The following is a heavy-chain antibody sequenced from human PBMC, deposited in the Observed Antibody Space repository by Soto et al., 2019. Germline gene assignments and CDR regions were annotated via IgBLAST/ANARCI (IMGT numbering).Heavy chain of an antibody. Sequence: QVQLQESGPGLVKPSQTLSLTCTVSGGSISSGGYYWSWIRQHPGKGLEWIGYIYYSGSTYYNPSLQSPVTMAVDTSKNQFSLKLSSVTAADTAVYYCASILVSGSYYACVDYWGQGTLVTVSS. V-gene: IGHV4-31*01. D-gene: IGHD1-26*01. CDR1: GGSISSGGYY. J-gene: IGHJ4*02. CDR2: IYYSGST. CDR3: ASILVSGSYYACVDY.